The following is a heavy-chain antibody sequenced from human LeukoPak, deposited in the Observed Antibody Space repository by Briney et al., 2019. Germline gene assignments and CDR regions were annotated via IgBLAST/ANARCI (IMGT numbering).Heavy chain of an antibody. Sequence: SGGSLRLSCAASGFTFSSYSMNWVRQAPGKGLEWVSSISSSSSYIYYADSVKGRFTISRDNAKNSLYLQMNSLRAEDTAVYYCARVIRLELNSWGQGTLVTVSS. CDR2: ISSSSSYI. CDR1: GFTFSSYS. J-gene: IGHJ4*02. V-gene: IGHV3-21*01. D-gene: IGHD1-7*01. CDR3: ARVIRLELNS.